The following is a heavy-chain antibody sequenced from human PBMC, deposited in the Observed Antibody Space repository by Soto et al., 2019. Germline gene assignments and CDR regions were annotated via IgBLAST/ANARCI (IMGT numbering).Heavy chain of an antibody. V-gene: IGHV1-18*04. CDR1: GYTFMNYG. D-gene: IGHD3-10*01. CDR3: ARALGFTVARGKTILDAFDV. Sequence: ASVTVSCKTSGYTFMNYGLNWVRQAPGQGLEWMGWINPYNGNTNYAQKFQERVIMTTDTSTNTAYMELRILRYGDTAVYYCARALGFTVARGKTILDAFDVWGQGTMVTVSS. J-gene: IGHJ3*01. CDR2: INPYNGNT.